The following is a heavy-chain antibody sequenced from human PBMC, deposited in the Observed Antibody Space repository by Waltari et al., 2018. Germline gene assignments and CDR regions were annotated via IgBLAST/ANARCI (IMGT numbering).Heavy chain of an antibody. CDR2: SNSDGTTS. J-gene: IGHJ3*02. Sequence: EVRLVESGGGLVQPGGSLRLSCAASGFPFSSYWMHWVRQAPGKGLVWVSRSNSDGTTSGYADSVRGRFTISRDNAKDTLFLQMNSLRAEDTAVYYCAELSSSAFDIWGQGTMVTVSS. CDR1: GFPFSSYW. V-gene: IGHV3-74*01. CDR3: AELSSSAFDI. D-gene: IGHD3-16*02.